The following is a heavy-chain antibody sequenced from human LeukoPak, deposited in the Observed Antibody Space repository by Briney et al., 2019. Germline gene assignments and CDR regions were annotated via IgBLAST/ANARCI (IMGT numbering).Heavy chain of an antibody. Sequence: PGGSLGLSCAASGFTVSSTYLNWVRQAPGKGLEWLSVIYSGGYTYYADSVKGRFFISRDISENMVYLQMNSLSVEDTAVYFCARGRPAHYFDSWGPGTLVTVS. CDR3: ARGRPAHYFDS. CDR2: IYSGGYT. D-gene: IGHD6-6*01. CDR1: GFTVSSTY. V-gene: IGHV3-66*01. J-gene: IGHJ4*02.